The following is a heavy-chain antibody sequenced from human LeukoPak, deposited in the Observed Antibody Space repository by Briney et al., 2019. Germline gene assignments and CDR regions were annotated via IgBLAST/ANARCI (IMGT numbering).Heavy chain of an antibody. Sequence: GSSLRLSCAASGFPFSGSGMHWVRQVPGKGLEWVAVIWYDGSHQYYADSVKGRFTISRDNSKNTLDLQMNSLRVEDTAVYFCAKDKDTPATAQPQRGYFESWGQGTLVTVSS. CDR3: AKDKDTPATAQPQRGYFES. CDR1: GFPFSGSG. V-gene: IGHV3-33*06. D-gene: IGHD2-15*01. CDR2: IWYDGSHQ. J-gene: IGHJ4*02.